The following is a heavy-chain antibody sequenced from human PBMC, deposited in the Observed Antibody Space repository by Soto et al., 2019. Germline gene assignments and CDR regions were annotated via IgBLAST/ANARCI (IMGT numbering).Heavy chain of an antibody. CDR3: AKGASSCVMDV. CDR2: RSYDGSNK. V-gene: IGHV3-30*18. J-gene: IGHJ6*02. CDR1: GFTFRRYC. Sequence: QVQLVESGGGVVQPGRSLRLSCAASGFTFRRYCTHWVRQAPGKGLEWVAVRSYDGSNKYYADSVKGRFTIYRDNSKNTLYLQMNSVRGEDTAVYYCAKGASSCVMDVWGQGTTVTVSS.